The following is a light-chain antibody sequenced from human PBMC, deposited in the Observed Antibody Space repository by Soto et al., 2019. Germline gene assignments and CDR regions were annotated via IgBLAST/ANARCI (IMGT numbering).Light chain of an antibody. J-gene: IGKJ1*01. Sequence: ALQLTQSPSSLSASVGDRVTLTCRASQGISSALAWYQQKPGKAPRLLIYGASSSESGVPSRFSGSGSGTEFTLTISRLQPDDFATYYCQQYNSYSSTFGHGTKVDIK. CDR3: QQYNSYSST. V-gene: IGKV1-13*02. CDR1: QGISSA. CDR2: GAS.